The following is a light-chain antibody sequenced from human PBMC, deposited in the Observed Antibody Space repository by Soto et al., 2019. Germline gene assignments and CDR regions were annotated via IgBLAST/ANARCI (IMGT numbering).Light chain of an antibody. J-gene: IGKJ1*01. V-gene: IGKV3-11*01. Sequence: IVLTQSPATLSLSPGERAPLSFRARHSVSRYLALYPRHTGQARRLIIYDSSNRATGIQARLSGSGSGIDCTLKISSLEPEDFAVYYCQKRSNWHRTFGQGHKG. CDR1: HSVSRY. CDR3: QKRSNWHRT. CDR2: DSS.